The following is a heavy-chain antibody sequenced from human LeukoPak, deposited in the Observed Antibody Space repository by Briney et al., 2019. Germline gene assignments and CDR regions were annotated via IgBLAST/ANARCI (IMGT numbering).Heavy chain of an antibody. CDR2: ISWDGGST. CDR3: AKTIPEYSGSYSAVDAFDI. J-gene: IGHJ3*02. V-gene: IGHV3-43D*03. Sequence: GGSLRLSCAASGFTFDDYAMHWVRQAPGKGLEWVSLISWDGGSTYYADSVKGRFTISRDNSKNSLYLQMNSLRAEDTALYYCAKTIPEYSGSYSAVDAFDIWGQGTMVTVSS. D-gene: IGHD1-26*01. CDR1: GFTFDDYA.